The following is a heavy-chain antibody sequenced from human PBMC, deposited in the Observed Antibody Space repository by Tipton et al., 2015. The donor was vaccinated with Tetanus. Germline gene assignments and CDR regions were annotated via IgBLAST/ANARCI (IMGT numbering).Heavy chain of an antibody. D-gene: IGHD3-10*01. CDR2: VFYTGIT. CDR3: ARDIGSGDTDALNI. CDR1: GGSISGYF. Sequence: LRLSCTVSGGSISGYFWTWIRQPPGKGLECIGYVFYTGITNYNPPFESRVTMSVDTSKNQISLKLRSVTAADTAVYYCARDIGSGDTDALNIWGQGTMVTVSS. V-gene: IGHV4-59*01. J-gene: IGHJ3*02.